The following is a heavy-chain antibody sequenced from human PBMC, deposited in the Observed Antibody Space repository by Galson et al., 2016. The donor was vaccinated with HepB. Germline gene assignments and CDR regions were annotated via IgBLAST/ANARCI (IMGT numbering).Heavy chain of an antibody. J-gene: IGHJ5*02. Sequence: SVKVSCKASGYTLTNYAISWVRQAPGQGLEWVGWTSTYKGKRDYAQKFQGRVTMTTDTSTNTAYMELRSLRSDDTALYYCARGWRRSGSNFRLDRWGQGTLVTVSS. D-gene: IGHD1-26*01. CDR3: ARGWRRSGSNFRLDR. CDR2: TSTYKGKR. V-gene: IGHV1-18*01. CDR1: GYTLTNYA.